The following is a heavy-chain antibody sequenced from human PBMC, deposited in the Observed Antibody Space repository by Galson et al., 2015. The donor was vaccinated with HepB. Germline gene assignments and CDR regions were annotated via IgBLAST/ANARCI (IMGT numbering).Heavy chain of an antibody. V-gene: IGHV3-66*01. D-gene: IGHD2/OR15-2a*01. CDR1: GFTVSSNY. CDR2: IYSGGST. J-gene: IGHJ3*02. Sequence: SLRLSCAASGFTVSSNYMSWVRQAPGKGLEWVSVIYSGGSTYYADSVEGRFTISRDNSKNTLYLQMNSLRAEDTAVYYCARGPRISMPLDIWGQGTMVTVSS. CDR3: ARGPRISMPLDI.